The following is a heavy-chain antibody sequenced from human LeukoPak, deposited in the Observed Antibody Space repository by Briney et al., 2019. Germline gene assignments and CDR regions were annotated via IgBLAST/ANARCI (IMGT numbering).Heavy chain of an antibody. CDR1: GFTVSSNY. CDR3: ARTRYDAFDI. J-gene: IGHJ3*02. V-gene: IGHV3-53*01. D-gene: IGHD4-17*01. Sequence: PAGSLRVSCAASGFTVSSNYMSWVRQAPGKGLEWVSIIYSGGSTYYAVYVKGRFTISRDNSKNTLYLQMNSLRAEDTAVYYCARTRYDAFDIWGQGTMVTVSS. CDR2: IYSGGST.